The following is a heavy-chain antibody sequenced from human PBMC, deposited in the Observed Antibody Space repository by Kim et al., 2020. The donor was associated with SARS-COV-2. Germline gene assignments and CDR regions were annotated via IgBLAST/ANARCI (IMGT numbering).Heavy chain of an antibody. V-gene: IGHV7-4-1*02. Sequence: TYAQSFTGRFVFSLDTSVSTAYLQISSLKAEDTAMYYCARVGLGGYSYEYWGQGTLVTVSS. CDR3: ARVGLGGYSYEY. J-gene: IGHJ4*02. D-gene: IGHD5-18*01.